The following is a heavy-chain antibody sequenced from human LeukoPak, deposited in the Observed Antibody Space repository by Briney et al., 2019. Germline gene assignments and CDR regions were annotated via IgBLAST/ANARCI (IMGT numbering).Heavy chain of an antibody. V-gene: IGHV1-8*01. D-gene: IGHD6-6*01. CDR3: ARAGRTAARPGLRP. Sequence: ASVKVSCKASGYTFTSYDINWVRQATGQGLEWMGWMNPNSGNTGYAQKFQGRVTMTKNTSISTAYMELSSLRSEDTAVYYCARAGRTAARPGLRPWGQGTLVTVSS. CDR1: GYTFTSYD. J-gene: IGHJ5*02. CDR2: MNPNSGNT.